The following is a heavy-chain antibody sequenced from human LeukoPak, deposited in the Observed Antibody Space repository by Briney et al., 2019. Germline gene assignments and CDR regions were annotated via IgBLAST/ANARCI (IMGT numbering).Heavy chain of an antibody. J-gene: IGHJ4*02. CDR1: GFTFDDYA. D-gene: IGHD5-24*01. CDR2: ISWDGGST. V-gene: IGHV3-43D*04. Sequence: GGSLRLSCAASGFTFDDYAMHWVRQAPGKGLEWVSLISWDGGSTYYADSVKGRFTISRDNSKNSLYLQMNSLRAEDTALYYCAKLVSDGYNNPLPPSRPDSEFTDYWGQGTLVTVSS. CDR3: AKLVSDGYNNPLPPSRPDSEFTDY.